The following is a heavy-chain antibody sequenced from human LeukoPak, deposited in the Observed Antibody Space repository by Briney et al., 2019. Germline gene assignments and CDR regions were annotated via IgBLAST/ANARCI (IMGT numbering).Heavy chain of an antibody. CDR3: ARAKFIAARPEINWLDP. CDR2: IYYSGST. CDR1: GGSISSYY. Sequence: SETLSLTCTVSGGSISSYYWSWIRQPPGKGLEWIGYIYYSGSTNYNPSLKSRVTISVDTSKNQFSLKLSSVTAADTAVYYCARAKFIAARPEINWLDPWGQGTLVTVSS. V-gene: IGHV4-59*01. D-gene: IGHD6-6*01. J-gene: IGHJ5*02.